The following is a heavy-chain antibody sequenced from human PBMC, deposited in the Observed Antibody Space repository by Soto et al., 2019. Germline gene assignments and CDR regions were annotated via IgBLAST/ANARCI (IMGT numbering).Heavy chain of an antibody. CDR3: ASPSPLYDFWSGYDAFDI. V-gene: IGHV5-51*01. J-gene: IGHJ3*02. D-gene: IGHD3-3*01. CDR1: GYSFTSYW. CDR2: IYPGDSDT. Sequence: GESLKISCKGSGYSFTSYWIGWVRQMPGKGLEWMGIIYPGDSDTRYSPSFQGQVTISADKSISTAYLQWSSLKASDTAMYYCASPSPLYDFWSGYDAFDIWGQWTMVTVSS.